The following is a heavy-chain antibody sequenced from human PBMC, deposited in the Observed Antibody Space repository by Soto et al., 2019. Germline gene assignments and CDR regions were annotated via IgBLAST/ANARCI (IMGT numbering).Heavy chain of an antibody. D-gene: IGHD3-3*01. V-gene: IGHV3-23*01. CDR3: AKGHRYYDFWSGYSPYYYYYGMDV. CDR1: GFTFSGYA. Sequence: GGSLRLSCAASGFTFSGYAMSWVRQAPGKGLEWVSAISGSGGSTYYADSVKGRFTISRDNSKNTLYLQMSSLRAEDTAVYYCAKGHRYYDFWSGYSPYYYYYGMDVWGQGTTVTDS. CDR2: ISGSGGST. J-gene: IGHJ6*02.